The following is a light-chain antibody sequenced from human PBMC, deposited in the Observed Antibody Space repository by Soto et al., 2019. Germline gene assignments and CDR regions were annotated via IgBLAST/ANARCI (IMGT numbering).Light chain of an antibody. J-gene: IGKJ1*01. Sequence: DIQMTQSPSTLSASVGDRVIITCRASQSISSWLAWYQQKPGKAPNLLIYDASSLESGVPSRFSDSGSGTEFTLTISSLQPDDFATYYCQQYQSSWTFGQGTKV. CDR2: DAS. CDR1: QSISSW. CDR3: QQYQSSWT. V-gene: IGKV1-5*01.